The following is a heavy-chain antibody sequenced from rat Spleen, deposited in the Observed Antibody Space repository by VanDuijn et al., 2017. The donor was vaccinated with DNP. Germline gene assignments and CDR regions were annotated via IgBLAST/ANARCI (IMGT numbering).Heavy chain of an antibody. CDR3: ARHEDYSSYIYGFAY. CDR2: IGSAAYAP. CDR1: GFTFSAYY. V-gene: IGHV5S13*01. Sequence: EVQLVESGGGLVQPGRSLKLSCAASGFTFSAYYLAWVRQAPAKGLEWVAYIGSAAYAPYYGDSVKGRFTISRDNAQNTQYLQMDSLRSEDTATYFCARHEDYSSYIYGFAYWGQGTLVTVSS. D-gene: IGHD1-2*01. J-gene: IGHJ3*01.